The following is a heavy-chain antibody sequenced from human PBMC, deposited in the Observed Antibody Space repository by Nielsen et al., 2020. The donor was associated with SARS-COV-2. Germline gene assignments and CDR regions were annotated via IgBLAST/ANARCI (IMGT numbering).Heavy chain of an antibody. CDR3: ARDIRSSWGSGYCDY. Sequence: GESLKISCAASGFTFSSYAMHWVRQAPGKGLEWVAAISYDVGSKFYAGSVKGRFTISRDNSKSTVYLQMDSLRVEDTAVYHCARDIRSSWGSGYCDYWGQGTLVTVSS. D-gene: IGHD3-16*01. J-gene: IGHJ4*02. CDR1: GFTFSSYA. V-gene: IGHV3-30-3*01. CDR2: ISYDVGSK.